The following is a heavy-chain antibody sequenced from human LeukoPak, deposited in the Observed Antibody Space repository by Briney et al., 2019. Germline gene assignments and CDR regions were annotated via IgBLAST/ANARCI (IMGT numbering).Heavy chain of an antibody. J-gene: IGHJ3*02. V-gene: IGHV1-69*10. CDR2: IIPILGTA. CDR3: ATYHIVVVTSWAFDI. D-gene: IGHD2-21*02. CDR1: GVTFSSYA. Sequence: ASVKVSCKASGVTFSSYAISWVRQAPGQGLEWLGGIIPILGTANYAQKFQGRVTITADKSTSTAYMELSSLRSEDTAVYYCATYHIVVVTSWAFDIWGQGTMVTVSS.